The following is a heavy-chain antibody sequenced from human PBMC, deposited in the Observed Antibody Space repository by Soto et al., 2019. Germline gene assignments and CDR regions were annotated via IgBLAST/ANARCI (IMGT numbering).Heavy chain of an antibody. Sequence: GGSLRLSCAASGFTFSSYAMSWVRQAPGKGLEWVSAISGSGGSTYYADSVKGRFTISRDNSKNTLYLQMNSLRAEDTAVYYCANSGGEAIRFLERYYYYYGMDVWGQGTTVTVSS. D-gene: IGHD3-3*01. CDR1: GFTFSSYA. J-gene: IGHJ6*02. CDR3: ANSGGEAIRFLERYYYYYGMDV. V-gene: IGHV3-23*01. CDR2: ISGSGGST.